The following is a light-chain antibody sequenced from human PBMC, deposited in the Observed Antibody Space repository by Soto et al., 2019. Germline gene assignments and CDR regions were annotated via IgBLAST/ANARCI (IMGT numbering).Light chain of an antibody. Sequence: DIQMTPSPSSLSASVGDRVTITCRASQSISSYLNWYQQKPGKPPKLLIYAASSLQSGVPSRFSGSGSGTDFTLTISSLQPEDFATYYCQQSYSTPPLTFGGGTKVDIK. CDR2: AAS. V-gene: IGKV1-39*01. J-gene: IGKJ4*01. CDR1: QSISSY. CDR3: QQSYSTPPLT.